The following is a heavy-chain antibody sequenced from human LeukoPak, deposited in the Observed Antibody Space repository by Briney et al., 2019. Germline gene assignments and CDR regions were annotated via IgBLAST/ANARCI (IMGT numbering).Heavy chain of an antibody. D-gene: IGHD1-1*01. CDR2: IKQDGSET. Sequence: GGSLRLSWEVSGFTLDRYWMSWVRQAPGEGLEWVANIKQDGSETHYVDSVKGRFTISRDNAKNSLYLQMNSQRVEDTAEYYCAKPRTLETPWHCMDVSGKGTTVIVS. CDR3: AKPRTLETPWHCMDV. CDR1: GFTLDRYW. J-gene: IGHJ6*03. V-gene: IGHV3-7*01.